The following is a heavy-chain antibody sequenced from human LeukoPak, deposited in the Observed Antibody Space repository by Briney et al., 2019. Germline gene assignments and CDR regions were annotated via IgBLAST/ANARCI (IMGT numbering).Heavy chain of an antibody. Sequence: PGGSLRLSCSASGFTFSGHFMHWVRQAPGKGLEYVSSISINGDKTYYADSVKGRFTISRDNSKNTLYLQMNSLRAEDTAVYYCAKGDDFWSGLSDFDYWGQGTLVTVSS. V-gene: IGHV3-64*04. CDR1: GFTFSGHF. D-gene: IGHD3-3*01. CDR3: AKGDDFWSGLSDFDY. J-gene: IGHJ4*02. CDR2: ISINGDKT.